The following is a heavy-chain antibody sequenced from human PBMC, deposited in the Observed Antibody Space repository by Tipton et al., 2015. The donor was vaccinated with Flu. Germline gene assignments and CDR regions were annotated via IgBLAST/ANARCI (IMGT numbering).Heavy chain of an antibody. CDR2: IIPIFGTA. D-gene: IGHD3-22*01. CDR3: ARERRVDYYDSSGYYFLFDY. CDR1: GGTFSSYA. J-gene: IGHJ4*02. V-gene: IGHV1-69*01. Sequence: LVQSGAEVKKPGSSVKVSCKASGGTFSSYAISWVRQAPGQGLEWMGGIIPIFGTANYAQKFQGRVTITADESTSTAYMELSSLRSEDTAVYYCARERRVDYYDSSGYYFLFDYWGQGTLVTVSS.